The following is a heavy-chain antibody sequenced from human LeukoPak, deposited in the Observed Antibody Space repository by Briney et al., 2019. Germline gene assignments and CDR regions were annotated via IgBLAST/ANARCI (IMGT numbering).Heavy chain of an antibody. V-gene: IGHV3-23*02. CDR1: LLTLTTYA. D-gene: IGHD2-15*01. J-gene: IGHJ3*02. CDR2: LSDSGAST. Sequence: PGGSLSLSCSPSLLTLTTYAMRWVRQAPGEGLEWVSALSDSGASTYYGDSVKGRFTISRDNSKNTVYLQMNSLRAEDTAIYYCAKFGGGGAFDIWGQGTMVTVSS. CDR3: AKFGGGGAFDI.